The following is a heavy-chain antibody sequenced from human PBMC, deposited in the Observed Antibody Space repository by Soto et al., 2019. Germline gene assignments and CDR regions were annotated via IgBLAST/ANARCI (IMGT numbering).Heavy chain of an antibody. CDR2: TFRKGDT. CDR3: EYYVGQGGYGAFDT. V-gene: IGHV4-4*02. J-gene: IGHJ3*02. CDR1: GGSVSDKRW. D-gene: IGHD1-26*01. Sequence: SETLSLTCALSGGSVSDKRWWTWVRQTPGKGLEWIGETFRKGDTNYNAFLKSRVSISIDKSRNQVSLILTSVTAAETAVYYCEYYVGQGGYGAFDTWGKGTMVT.